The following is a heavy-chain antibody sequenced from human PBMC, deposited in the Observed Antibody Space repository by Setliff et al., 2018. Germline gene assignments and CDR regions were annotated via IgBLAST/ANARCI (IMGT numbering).Heavy chain of an antibody. D-gene: IGHD2-21*01. Sequence: SGPTREPTQTLTLTCTFSGFSLSTSLVGVGWIRQPPGKALEWLALIYWNDEKRYSPSLKSRLTITKDTSKNQVVLTMTNMDPVDTATYYCAHIAGGGNSPRHDYWGQGTLVTVSS. J-gene: IGHJ4*02. CDR2: IYWNDEK. CDR3: AHIAGGGNSPRHDY. CDR1: GFSLSTSLVG. V-gene: IGHV2-5*01.